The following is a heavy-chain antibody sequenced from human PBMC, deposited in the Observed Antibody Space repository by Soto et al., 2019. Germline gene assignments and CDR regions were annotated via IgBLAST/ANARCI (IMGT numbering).Heavy chain of an antibody. CDR3: AKDHDSGWYNSPAPIDY. D-gene: IGHD6-13*01. Sequence: QVQLVESGGGVVQPGRSLRLSCAASGFTFTTYGMHWARQAPGMGLEWVAVISFDGSKKIYADSVKGRFTISRDNSKNTLYLQMDSLRIEDTAVYYCAKDHDSGWYNSPAPIDYWGQGTLVTVSS. CDR1: GFTFTTYG. CDR2: ISFDGSKK. J-gene: IGHJ4*02. V-gene: IGHV3-30*18.